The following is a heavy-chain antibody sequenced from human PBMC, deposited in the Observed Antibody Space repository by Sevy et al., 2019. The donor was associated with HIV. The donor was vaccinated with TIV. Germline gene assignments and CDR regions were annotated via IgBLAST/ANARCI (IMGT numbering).Heavy chain of an antibody. CDR3: ARDKEGYSYGYTRVMLDY. J-gene: IGHJ4*02. CDR1: GYTFTSYY. Sequence: ASVKVSCKASGYTFTSYYMHWVRQAPGQGLEWMGIINPSGGSTSYAQMFQGRVTMTRDTSTSTVYMELSSLRSEDTAVYYCARDKEGYSYGYTRVMLDYWGQGTLVTVSS. D-gene: IGHD5-18*01. V-gene: IGHV1-46*01. CDR2: INPSGGST.